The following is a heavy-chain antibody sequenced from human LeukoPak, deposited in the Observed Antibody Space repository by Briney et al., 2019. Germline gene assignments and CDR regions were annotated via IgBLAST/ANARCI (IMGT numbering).Heavy chain of an antibody. CDR1: GYTSTTYG. V-gene: IGHV1-18*01. Sequence: ASVKVSCKASGYTSTTYGISWVRQAPGQGLEWMGWISAYNGNTNYAQKVQGRVTMTRDTSTSTAYMELRSLTSDDTAVYYCARESEYSRSVVMEYWGQGTLVTVSS. J-gene: IGHJ4*02. D-gene: IGHD6-6*01. CDR3: ARESEYSRSVVMEY. CDR2: ISAYNGNT.